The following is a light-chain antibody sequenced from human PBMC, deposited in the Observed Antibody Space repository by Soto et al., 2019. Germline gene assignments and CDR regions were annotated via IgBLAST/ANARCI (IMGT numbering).Light chain of an antibody. Sequence: EIVLTQSPGTLSASPGERATISCRASQSVSSSYLAWYQQKPGQAPRLLIYGASSRATGIPDRFSGSGSGTDFTLTISRLEPEDFAMYYCQHYGGSLLTFGQGTKVEIK. V-gene: IGKV3-20*01. J-gene: IGKJ1*01. CDR2: GAS. CDR1: QSVSSSY. CDR3: QHYGGSLLT.